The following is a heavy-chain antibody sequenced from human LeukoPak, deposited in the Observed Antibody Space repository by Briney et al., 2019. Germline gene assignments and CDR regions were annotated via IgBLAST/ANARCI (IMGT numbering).Heavy chain of an antibody. D-gene: IGHD2-21*02. CDR2: INPNSGGT. CDR3: ATSLAYCGGDCLPDAFGI. CDR1: GYTFTGYY. Sequence: ASVKVSCKASGYTFTGYYMHWVRQAPGQGLEWMGWINPNSGGTNYAQKFQGRVTMTRDTSISTAYMELSRLRSDDTAVYYCATSLAYCGGDCLPDAFGIWGQGTMVAVSS. J-gene: IGHJ3*02. V-gene: IGHV1-2*02.